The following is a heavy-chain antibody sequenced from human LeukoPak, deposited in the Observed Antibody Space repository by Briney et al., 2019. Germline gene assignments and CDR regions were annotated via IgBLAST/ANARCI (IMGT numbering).Heavy chain of an antibody. CDR3: ARLTEWRGYYYYYMHV. CDR2: IYYSGSP. V-gene: IGHV4-59*01. D-gene: IGHD1-20*01. Sequence: SETLSLTCTVSGGSISRYYWSWLGQPPGKGLEGIGDIYYSGSPNYNPSLKSRVTISVHTSKNQFSLKLSSVTAADTAVYYCARLTEWRGYYYYYMHVWGKGTTVTVSS. CDR1: GGSISRYY. J-gene: IGHJ6*03.